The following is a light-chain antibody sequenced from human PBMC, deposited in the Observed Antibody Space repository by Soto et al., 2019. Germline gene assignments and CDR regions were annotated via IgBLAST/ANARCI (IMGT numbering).Light chain of an antibody. CDR3: QQYDDLPYT. Sequence: DIPMTQSPPSLSASVGDRVTIACQASQDINKFLSWFQQKPGKAPKLLIFDASQLEAGVPSRFSGGGSGTEFTFPISSLQPEDIATYFCQQYDDLPYTFGQGTKLEIK. CDR1: QDINKF. J-gene: IGKJ2*01. V-gene: IGKV1-33*01. CDR2: DAS.